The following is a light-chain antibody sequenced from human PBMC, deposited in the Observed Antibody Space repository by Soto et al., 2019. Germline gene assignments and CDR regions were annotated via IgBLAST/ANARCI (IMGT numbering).Light chain of an antibody. CDR1: QGISNY. CDR2: AAS. J-gene: IGKJ1*01. V-gene: IGKV1-9*01. Sequence: DIQLTQSPSFLSASVGDRVTITCRASQGISNYIAWYQQKPGKAPKLLIYAASTLQSGVPSRFSGSGSGTEFTLAISSLQAEDFATYYCQQFNSYPRTFGQGTKVEIK. CDR3: QQFNSYPRT.